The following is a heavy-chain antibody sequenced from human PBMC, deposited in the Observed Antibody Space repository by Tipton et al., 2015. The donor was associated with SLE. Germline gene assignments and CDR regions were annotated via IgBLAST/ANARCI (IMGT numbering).Heavy chain of an antibody. CDR2: ITYNSGTT. V-gene: IGHV4-39*01. CDR3: ARGILHYYDSGSFDI. Sequence: TLSLTCTVSGGSISSSSYHWAWIRQSPGKGLEWIGEITYNSGTTNYNPSLKSRATISIDTSENQLSLTLTSVTAADTAVYYCARGILHYYDSGSFDIWGQGTLATVSS. D-gene: IGHD3-16*01. CDR1: GGSISSSSYH. J-gene: IGHJ3*02.